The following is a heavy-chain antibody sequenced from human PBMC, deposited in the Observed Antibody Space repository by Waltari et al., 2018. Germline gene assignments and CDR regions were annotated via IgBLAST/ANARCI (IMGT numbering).Heavy chain of an antibody. J-gene: IGHJ3*02. CDR3: ARYSDRLQFTNDAFDI. V-gene: IGHV4-34*01. D-gene: IGHD5-12*01. CDR2: INHSGST. Sequence: QVQLQQWGAGLLKPSETLSLTCAVYGGSFSGYYWSWIRQPPGKGLEWIGEINHSGSTNYNPSLKSRVTISVDTSKNQFSLKLSSVTAADTAVYYCARYSDRLQFTNDAFDIWGQGTMVTVSS. CDR1: GGSFSGYY.